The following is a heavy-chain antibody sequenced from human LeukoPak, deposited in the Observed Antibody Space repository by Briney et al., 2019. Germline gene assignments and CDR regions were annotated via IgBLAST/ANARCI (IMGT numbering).Heavy chain of an antibody. CDR3: ARGLGYSYGNGDY. V-gene: IGHV3-7*03. J-gene: IGHJ4*02. Sequence: GGSLRLSCAASGFTFSSYWMSWVRQAPGKGLEWVANIKQDGSEKYYVDSVEGRFTISRDNAKNSLYLQLNSLRAGDTAVYYCARGLGYSYGNGDYWGQGTLVTISS. CDR1: GFTFSSYW. D-gene: IGHD5-18*01. CDR2: IKQDGSEK.